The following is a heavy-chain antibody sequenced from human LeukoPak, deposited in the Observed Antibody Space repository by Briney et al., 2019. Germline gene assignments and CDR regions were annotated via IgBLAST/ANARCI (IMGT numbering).Heavy chain of an antibody. Sequence: GESLRLSCAASGFTFENAWMNWVRQAPGKGLEWLGHIKTKIDGETTDYAAPVKGRFTISRDDSKSTVFLHMNSLKTEDTAVYFCTAAAGVALKYWGQGTLVTVSS. CDR2: IKTKIDGETT. V-gene: IGHV3-15*01. CDR3: TAAAGVALKY. CDR1: GFTFENAW. D-gene: IGHD2-15*01. J-gene: IGHJ4*02.